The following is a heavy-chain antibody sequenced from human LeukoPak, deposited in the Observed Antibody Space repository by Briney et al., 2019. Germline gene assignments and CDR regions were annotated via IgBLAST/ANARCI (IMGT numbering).Heavy chain of an antibody. J-gene: IGHJ5*02. Sequence: SETLSLTCTVCGGSISSGSYYWSWIRQPAGRGLEWIGRIYTSGSTNYNPSLKSRVTISVDTSKNQFSLKLSSVTAADTAVYYCASHSSGNYIPWGQGTLVTVSS. V-gene: IGHV4-61*02. CDR1: GGSISSGSYY. D-gene: IGHD3-22*01. CDR3: ASHSSGNYIP. CDR2: IYTSGST.